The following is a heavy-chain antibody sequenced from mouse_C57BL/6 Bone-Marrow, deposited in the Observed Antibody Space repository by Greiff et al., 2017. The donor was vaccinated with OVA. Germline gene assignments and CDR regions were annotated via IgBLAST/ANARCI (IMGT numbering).Heavy chain of an antibody. J-gene: IGHJ3*01. CDR2: LIELPSSI. CDR1: GVACSDYV. Sequence: EVMLVESGGGLVQPGGSLKVSGVGWGVACSDYVMAWVRQAHITCAEWVLLLIELPSSIYYADTVTGRFTISRENAKNTLYLEMSSLRSEDTAMYYCARHAGYYGSSEAWFADWGQGTLVTVSA. D-gene: IGHD1-1*01. CDR3: ARHAGYYGSSEAWFAD. V-gene: IGHV5-15*01.